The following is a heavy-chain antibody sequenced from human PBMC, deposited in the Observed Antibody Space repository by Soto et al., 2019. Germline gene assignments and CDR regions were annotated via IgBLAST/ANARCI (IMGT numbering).Heavy chain of an antibody. CDR2: IIPIFGTA. J-gene: IGHJ6*02. CDR1: GGTFSSYA. CDR3: ARAEVVVVVPAAIHDYYYGMDV. V-gene: IGHV1-69*06. D-gene: IGHD2-2*01. Sequence: GASVQVSFKASGGTFSSYAISWVRQAPGRGLEWMGGIIPIFGTANYAQKFQGRVTITADKSTSTAYMELSSLRSEDTGVYYCARAEVVVVVPAAIHDYYYGMDVWGQGTTVTVSS.